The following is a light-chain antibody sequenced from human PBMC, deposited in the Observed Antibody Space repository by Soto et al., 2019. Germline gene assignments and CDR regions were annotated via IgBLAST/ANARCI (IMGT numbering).Light chain of an antibody. CDR3: QHYTNWPLT. J-gene: IGKJ4*01. V-gene: IGKV3-15*01. Sequence: EIVMTQSPVTLSVSPGERATLSCRARYDLSSRLAWYQQKPGQAPRLLIFDASTRATSVPARFSGSGSVTEFTLTISGLESEDFAVYFCQHYTNWPLTFGGGTKVEIK. CDR2: DAS. CDR1: YDLSSR.